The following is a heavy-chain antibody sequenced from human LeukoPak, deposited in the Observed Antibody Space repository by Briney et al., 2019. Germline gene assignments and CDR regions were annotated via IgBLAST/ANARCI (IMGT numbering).Heavy chain of an antibody. D-gene: IGHD1-26*01. J-gene: IGHJ3*02. CDR2: ISAYNGNT. V-gene: IGHV1-18*01. Sequence: ASVKVSCKASGYTFTSYGTSWVRQAPGQGLEWMGWISAYNGNTNYAQNLQGRVTMTTDTSTSTAYMELRSLRSDDTAVYYCARDRSYSGSYSYAFDIWGQGTMVTVSS. CDR3: ARDRSYSGSYSYAFDI. CDR1: GYTFTSYG.